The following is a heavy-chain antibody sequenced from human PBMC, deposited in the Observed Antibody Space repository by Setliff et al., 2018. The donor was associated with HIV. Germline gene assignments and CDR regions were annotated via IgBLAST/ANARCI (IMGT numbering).Heavy chain of an antibody. CDR2: GHHSGTF. CDR1: DGPINNYW. D-gene: IGHD2-21*02. Sequence: SETLSLTCTVSDGPINNYWWNWIRQSPGKGLEWIGFGHHSGTFSYNPSLNSRFTISIDTSKNQFSLKATSVTAEDTAVYYCARREHPCGGDCYLVGPFDIWGQGTVVTVSS. V-gene: IGHV4-59*08. J-gene: IGHJ3*02. CDR3: ARREHPCGGDCYLVGPFDI.